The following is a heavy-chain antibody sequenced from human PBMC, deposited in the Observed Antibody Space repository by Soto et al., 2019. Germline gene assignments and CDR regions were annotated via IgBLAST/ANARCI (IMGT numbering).Heavy chain of an antibody. J-gene: IGHJ6*02. Sequence: GGSLRLSCAASGFTFSSYAMSWVRQAPGKGLEWVSAISGSGGSTYYADSVKGRFTISRANSKNTLYLQMNSLRAEDTAVYYCAKGLVNSQKLYGMDVWGQGTTVTVSS. CDR2: ISGSGGST. V-gene: IGHV3-23*01. D-gene: IGHD3-9*01. CDR3: AKGLVNSQKLYGMDV. CDR1: GFTFSSYA.